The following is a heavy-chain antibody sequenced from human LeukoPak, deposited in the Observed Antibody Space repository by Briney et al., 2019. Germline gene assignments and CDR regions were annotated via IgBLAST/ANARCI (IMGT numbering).Heavy chain of an antibody. J-gene: IGHJ3*01. Sequence: GGSLRLSCAASGFTFSSYGMHWVRQAPGKGLEGVAFIRYDGSNKYYADSVKGRFTTSRDNSKNTLYLQMNSLRAEDTAVYYCAKLPLATYYYDSTGWGQGTMVTVPP. CDR2: IRYDGSNK. D-gene: IGHD3-22*01. V-gene: IGHV3-30*02. CDR3: AKLPLATYYYDSTG. CDR1: GFTFSSYG.